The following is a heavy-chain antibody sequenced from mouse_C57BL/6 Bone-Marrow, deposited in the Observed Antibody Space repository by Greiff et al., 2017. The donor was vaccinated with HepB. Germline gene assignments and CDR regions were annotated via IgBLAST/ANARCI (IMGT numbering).Heavy chain of an antibody. Sequence: EVQRVESGGGLVQPGGSLKLSCAASGFTFSDYYMYWVRQTPEKRLEWVAYISNGGGSTYYPDTVKGRFTISRDNAKNTLYLQMSRLKSEDTAMYDCARSYDDGEGYYAMDYWGQGTSVTVSS. V-gene: IGHV5-12*01. CDR1: GFTFSDYY. D-gene: IGHD2-4*01. CDR2: ISNGGGST. CDR3: ARSYDDGEGYYAMDY. J-gene: IGHJ4*01.